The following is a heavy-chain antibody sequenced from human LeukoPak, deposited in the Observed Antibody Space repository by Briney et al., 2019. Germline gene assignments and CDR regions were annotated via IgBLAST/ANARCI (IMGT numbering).Heavy chain of an antibody. Sequence: SETLSLTCTVSLGSISSSSYYWGWIRQPLGKGLEWIESIYYSGSTYYNPSLKSRVTISLDTSKSQFSLKLSSVTAADTAVYYCARQPTHHGSDSGDSATRGEASYYAMDVWGQGTTVTVSS. CDR2: IYYSGST. CDR3: ARQPTHHGSDSGDSATRGEASYYAMDV. V-gene: IGHV4-39*01. D-gene: IGHD4-17*01. CDR1: LGSISSSSYY. J-gene: IGHJ6*02.